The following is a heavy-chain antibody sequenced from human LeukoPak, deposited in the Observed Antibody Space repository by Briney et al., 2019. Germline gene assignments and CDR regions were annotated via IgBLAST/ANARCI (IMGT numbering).Heavy chain of an antibody. V-gene: IGHV3-30*04. D-gene: IGHD5-18*01. CDR3: TIQLWDNWFDP. CDR2: ISYDGSNK. Sequence: GGSLRLSCAASGFTFSSYAMHWVRQAPGKGLEWVAVISYDGSNKYYADSVKGRFTISRDNSKNTLYLQMNSLRAEDTAVYYCTIQLWDNWFDPWGQGTLVTVSS. J-gene: IGHJ5*02. CDR1: GFTFSSYA.